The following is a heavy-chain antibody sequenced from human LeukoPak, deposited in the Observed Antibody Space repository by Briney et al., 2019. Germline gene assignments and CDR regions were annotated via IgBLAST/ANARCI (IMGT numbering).Heavy chain of an antibody. D-gene: IGHD2-2*01. CDR1: GGSISSYY. CDR2: INHSGST. CDR3: ARNNQLPTFYYYYYYYMDV. Sequence: PSETLSLTCTVSGGSISSYYWSWIRQPPGKGLEWTGEINHSGSTNYNPSLKSRVTISVDTSKNQFSLKLSSVTAADTAVYYCARNNQLPTFYYYYYYYMDVWGKGTTVTVSS. J-gene: IGHJ6*03. V-gene: IGHV4-34*01.